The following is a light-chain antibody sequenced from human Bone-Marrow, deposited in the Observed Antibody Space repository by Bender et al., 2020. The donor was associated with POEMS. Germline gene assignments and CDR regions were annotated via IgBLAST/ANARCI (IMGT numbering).Light chain of an antibody. CDR1: SNDVGGYNY. Sequence: QSALTQPASVSGSPGQSITIPCTGTSNDVGGYNYVSWYQQHPGKAPKVMIYAVNNRPSGVSNRFSGSKSGNTGSLTISGRQAEDEADYYCSSNTSSSTVVFGGGTKLTVL. CDR3: SSNTSSSTVV. CDR2: AVN. J-gene: IGLJ2*01. V-gene: IGLV2-14*01.